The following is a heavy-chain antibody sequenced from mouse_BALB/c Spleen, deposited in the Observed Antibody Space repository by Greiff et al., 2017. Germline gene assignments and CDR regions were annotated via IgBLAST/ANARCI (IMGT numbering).Heavy chain of an antibody. Sequence: QVQLKESGAELVRPGVSVKISCKGSGYTFTDYAMHWVKQSHAKSLEWIGVISTYYGDASYNQKFKGKATMTVDKSSSTAYMELARLTSEDSAIYYCARGNSYVFDYWGQGTTLTVSS. V-gene: IGHV1S137*01. CDR1: GYTFTDYA. CDR3: ARGNSYVFDY. J-gene: IGHJ2*01. CDR2: ISTYYGDA. D-gene: IGHD1-1*01.